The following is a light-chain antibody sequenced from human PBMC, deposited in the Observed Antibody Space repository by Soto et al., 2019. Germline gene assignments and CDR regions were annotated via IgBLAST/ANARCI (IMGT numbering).Light chain of an antibody. J-gene: IGKJ1*01. CDR1: QSVLYSSNNKNY. CDR3: QQYYSTPPWT. CDR2: WAS. Sequence: DIVMTQSPDSLAVSLGERATINCKSSQSVLYSSNNKNYLAWYQQKPGQPPKLLIYWASTRESGVPDRFSGSGSGTDFTLTISSLQAEDVAVYYCQQYYSTPPWTFGQGTTVDIK. V-gene: IGKV4-1*01.